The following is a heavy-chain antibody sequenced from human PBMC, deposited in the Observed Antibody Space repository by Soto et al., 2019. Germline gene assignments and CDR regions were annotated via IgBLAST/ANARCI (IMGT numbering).Heavy chain of an antibody. Sequence: QEHLMESGGGLVKPGGSLRLSCAGSGFIFSDYYITWIRRAPGKGLEWVSYINTLSSAIYYADSVKGRFTISRDNAKNSVYLQMNSLRAEDTAVYYCARRLQWQLRPLDSGGRGTLVTVSS. V-gene: IGHV3-11*01. CDR3: ARRLQWQLRPLDS. CDR2: INTLSSAI. D-gene: IGHD6-19*01. CDR1: GFIFSDYY. J-gene: IGHJ4*02.